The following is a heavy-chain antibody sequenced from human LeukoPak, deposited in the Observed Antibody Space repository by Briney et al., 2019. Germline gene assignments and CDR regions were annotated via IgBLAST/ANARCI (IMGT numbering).Heavy chain of an antibody. Sequence: ASVKVSCKASGYTFTGYYMHWVRQAPGQGLEWMGRINPNSGGTNYAQKFQGRVTMTRDTPISTAYMELSRLRSDDTAVYYCASLYGQYYYMDVWGKGTTVTVSS. CDR1: GYTFTGYY. D-gene: IGHD2/OR15-2a*01. CDR2: INPNSGGT. V-gene: IGHV1-2*06. J-gene: IGHJ6*03. CDR3: ASLYGQYYYMDV.